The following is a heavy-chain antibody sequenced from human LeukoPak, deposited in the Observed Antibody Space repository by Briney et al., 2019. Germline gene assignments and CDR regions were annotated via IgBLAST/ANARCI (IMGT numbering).Heavy chain of an antibody. J-gene: IGHJ6*03. Sequence: GGSLRLSCAASGFAFSSYAMSWVRQAPGKGLEWVSAISGRGGSTYYADSVKGRFTISRDNSKNTLYLQMNSLRAEDTAVYYCAKNGYYDSSGYSAYYYYYYMDVWGKGTTVTVSS. CDR1: GFAFSSYA. CDR2: ISGRGGST. V-gene: IGHV3-23*01. D-gene: IGHD3-22*01. CDR3: AKNGYYDSSGYSAYYYYYYMDV.